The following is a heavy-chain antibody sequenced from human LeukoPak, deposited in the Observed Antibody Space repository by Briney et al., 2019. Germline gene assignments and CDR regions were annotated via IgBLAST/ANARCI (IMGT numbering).Heavy chain of an antibody. V-gene: IGHV3-66*01. CDR2: IYSGGTT. D-gene: IGHD3-10*01. CDR3: ARGPYGSSGTPDAFDI. CDR1: GFTVSSDY. J-gene: IGHJ3*02. Sequence: HTGGSLRLSCAASGFTVSSDYMSWVRQAPGKGLEWVSVIYSGGTTHYADSVKGRFTISRDNSKNTLYLQMNSLRAEDTAVYYCARGPYGSSGTPDAFDIWGQGTMVTVSS.